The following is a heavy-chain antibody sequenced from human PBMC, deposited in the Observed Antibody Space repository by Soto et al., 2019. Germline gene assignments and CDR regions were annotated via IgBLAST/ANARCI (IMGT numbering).Heavy chain of an antibody. D-gene: IGHD6-19*01. J-gene: IGHJ4*02. V-gene: IGHV3-30-3*01. CDR3: ARSIAVAGLDY. CDR2: ISNDGSKR. CDR1: GFSFSTYA. Sequence: GGSLRLSCATSGFSFSTYAIHWVRQAPGKGLDWVAVISNDGSKRYYAQSVKGRFTISRDNSNNTVDLQMNSLRAEDTALYYCARSIAVAGLDYWGPGTLVTVPS.